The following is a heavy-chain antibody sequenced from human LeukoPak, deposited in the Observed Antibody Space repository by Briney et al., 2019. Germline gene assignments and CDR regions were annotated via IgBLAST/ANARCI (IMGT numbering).Heavy chain of an antibody. V-gene: IGHV1-46*01. D-gene: IGHD2-2*03. CDR2: INPGGGST. Sequence: ASVKVSCKASGYTFTSYYIHWVRQAPGQGLEWMGIINPGGGSTSYAQRFQGRVTMTRDTSTSTVYMELSSLRSEDTAVYYCARWVDIVVVPAQSQSYYYYGMDVWGQGTTVTVSS. CDR3: ARWVDIVVVPAQSQSYYYYGMDV. CDR1: GYTFTSYY. J-gene: IGHJ6*02.